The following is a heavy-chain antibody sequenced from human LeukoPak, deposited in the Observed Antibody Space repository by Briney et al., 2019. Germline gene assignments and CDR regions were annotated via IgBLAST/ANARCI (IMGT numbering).Heavy chain of an antibody. Sequence: ASVKVSCKASGYTFTSKYMHWVRQAPGQGLEWMGIINPSGGSTSYAQKVQGRVTVTRDTSTNTVYMELTSLRSEDTAVYYCAREPPSAFGSGRYPNYYFDYWGQGTLVTVSS. V-gene: IGHV1-46*01. CDR1: GYTFTSKY. CDR2: INPSGGST. CDR3: AREPPSAFGSGRYPNYYFDY. D-gene: IGHD6-19*01. J-gene: IGHJ4*02.